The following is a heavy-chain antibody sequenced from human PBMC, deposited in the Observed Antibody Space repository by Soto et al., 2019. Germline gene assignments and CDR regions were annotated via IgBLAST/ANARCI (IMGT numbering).Heavy chain of an antibody. CDR3: ARGCQQLLFSRGYGMDV. D-gene: IGHD2-2*01. Sequence: EVQLVESGGALVQPGGSLRLSCAASVFTFSIYWMTWVRQAPGKGLEWVANIRRDGSEKYSVDSVKGRFTISRDNANNSLYVEMHSLRAEYTAVYYCARGCQQLLFSRGYGMDVWGQGTTVTVSS. CDR2: IRRDGSEK. CDR1: VFTFSIYW. J-gene: IGHJ6*02. V-gene: IGHV3-7*01.